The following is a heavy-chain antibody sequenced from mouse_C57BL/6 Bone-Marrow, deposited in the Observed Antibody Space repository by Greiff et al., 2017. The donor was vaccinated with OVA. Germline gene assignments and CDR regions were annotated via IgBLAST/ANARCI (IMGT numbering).Heavy chain of an antibody. Sequence: QVQLKQPGAELVRPGSSVKLSCKASGYTFTSYWMDWVKQRPGQGLEWIGNIYPSDSETHYNQKFKDKATLTVDKSSSTAYMQLSSLTSEDSAVYYCAREGSSLWRDFDYWGQGTTLTVSS. CDR2: IYPSDSET. CDR3: AREGSSLWRDFDY. CDR1: GYTFTSYW. J-gene: IGHJ2*01. V-gene: IGHV1-61*01. D-gene: IGHD1-1*02.